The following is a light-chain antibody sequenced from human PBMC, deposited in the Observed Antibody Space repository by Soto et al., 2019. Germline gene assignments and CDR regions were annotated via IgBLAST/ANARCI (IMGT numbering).Light chain of an antibody. Sequence: DIVMTQSPLSLPVTLGQPASISCRSSQSLLNRDGNTYLNWFQQRPGQSPRRLVYKVSKRASGVLDRSRRSGSAADFSLKISRVEAEDAGVYYCMQGSQWPPWTFGQGTKV. CDR3: MQGSQWPPWT. CDR1: QSLLNRDGNTY. J-gene: IGKJ1*01. CDR2: KVS. V-gene: IGKV2-30*01.